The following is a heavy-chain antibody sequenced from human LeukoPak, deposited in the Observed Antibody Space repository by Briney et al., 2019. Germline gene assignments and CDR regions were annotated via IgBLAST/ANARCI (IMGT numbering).Heavy chain of an antibody. V-gene: IGHV3-23*01. Sequence: GGSLRLSCAASGFTFSSYAMSWVRQAPGKGLEWVSAISGSGGSTYYADSVKGRFTISRDNAKNSLYLQLNSLRAEDTAVYYCARESGGDLGEAFDIWGQGTMVTVSS. CDR3: ARESGGDLGEAFDI. CDR1: GFTFSSYA. J-gene: IGHJ3*02. CDR2: ISGSGGST. D-gene: IGHD1-26*01.